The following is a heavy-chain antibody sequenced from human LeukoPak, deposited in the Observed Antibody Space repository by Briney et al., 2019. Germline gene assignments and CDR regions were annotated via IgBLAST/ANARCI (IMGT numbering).Heavy chain of an antibody. CDR3: ASSQSDYGDYVPH. CDR1: GFTFDDYG. D-gene: IGHD4-17*01. J-gene: IGHJ4*02. V-gene: IGHV3-21*01. CDR2: ISSSSSYI. Sequence: GGSLRLSCAASGFTFDDYGMSWVRQAPGKGLEWVSSISSSSSYIYYADSVKGRFTISRDNAKNSLYLQMNSLRAEDTAVYYCASSQSDYGDYVPHWGQGTLVTVSS.